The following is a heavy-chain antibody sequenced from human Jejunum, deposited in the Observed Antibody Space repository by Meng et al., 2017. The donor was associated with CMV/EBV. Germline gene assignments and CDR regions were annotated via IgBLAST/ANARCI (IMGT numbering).Heavy chain of an antibody. Sequence: SCAASVFSFSSYGMRWVRQAPGKGLGWVAVMWYDGSNRYYADFVKGRFTISRDNSKNTLYLQMNSLRDEDTAVYYCARGRDSSGLDYWGQGTLVTVSS. V-gene: IGHV3-33*01. CDR2: MWYDGSNR. CDR3: ARGRDSSGLDY. J-gene: IGHJ4*02. CDR1: VFSFSSYG. D-gene: IGHD6-19*01.